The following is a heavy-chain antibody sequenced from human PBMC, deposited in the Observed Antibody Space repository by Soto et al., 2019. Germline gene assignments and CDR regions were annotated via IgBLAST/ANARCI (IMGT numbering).Heavy chain of an antibody. Sequence: GASVKVSCKASGYTFTGYYMHWVRQTPGQGLEWMGWINPNSGGTNYAQKFQGWVTMTRGTSISTAYMELSRLRSDDTAVYYCARDKGSGTYHDFWSGYTRPYYYYGMDVWGQGTTVTVSS. CDR1: GYTFTGYY. D-gene: IGHD3-3*01. J-gene: IGHJ6*02. CDR3: ARDKGSGTYHDFWSGYTRPYYYYGMDV. V-gene: IGHV1-2*04. CDR2: INPNSGGT.